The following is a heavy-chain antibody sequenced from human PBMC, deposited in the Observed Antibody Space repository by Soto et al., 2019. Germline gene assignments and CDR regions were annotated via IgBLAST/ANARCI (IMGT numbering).Heavy chain of an antibody. V-gene: IGHV3-30-3*01. D-gene: IGHD5-18*01. CDR1: GFTFSSYA. J-gene: IGHJ4*02. CDR3: ASLRGYSYGLIDY. CDR2: ISYDGSNK. Sequence: QVQLVESGGDVVQPGRSLRLSCAASGFTFSSYAMHWVRQAPGKGLEWVAVISYDGSNKYYADSVKGRFTISRDNSKNTLYLQMNSLRAEDTAVYYCASLRGYSYGLIDYWGQGTLVTVSS.